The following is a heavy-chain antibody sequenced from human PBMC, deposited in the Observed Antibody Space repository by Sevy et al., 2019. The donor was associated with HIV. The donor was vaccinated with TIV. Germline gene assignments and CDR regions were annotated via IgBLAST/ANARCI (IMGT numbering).Heavy chain of an antibody. CDR2: IKQDGSEK. V-gene: IGHV3-7*01. CDR3: ARRCPFERWGYYYYGMDD. D-gene: IGHD3-9*01. J-gene: IGHJ6*02. Sequence: GSLRLSCAASGFTFGSYRMSWVRQAPGKGLERVANIKQDGSEKYYVESVKGRFTISRDNAKNSLYLQMNSLRAEDTAVYYCARRCPFERWGYYYYGMDDWGQGTTVTVSS. CDR1: GFTFGSYR.